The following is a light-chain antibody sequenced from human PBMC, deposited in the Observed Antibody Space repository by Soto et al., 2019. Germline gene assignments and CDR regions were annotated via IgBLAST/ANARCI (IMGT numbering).Light chain of an antibody. CDR3: QYCNNWPYT. Sequence: EIQMTQSPSTLSASAGERVTLTCRASQSITSKLAWYQQKPGKAPKLLIYNASTIESGVPSRFSGSGSGTEFTLTISSLQPDDFAAYYCQYCNNWPYTFGQGTKVEIK. V-gene: IGKV1-5*03. CDR1: QSITSK. CDR2: NAS. J-gene: IGKJ2*01.